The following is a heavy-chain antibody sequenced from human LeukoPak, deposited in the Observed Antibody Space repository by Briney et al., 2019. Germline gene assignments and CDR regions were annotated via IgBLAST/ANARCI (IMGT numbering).Heavy chain of an antibody. Sequence: ETLSLTCTVSGGSISSYYWSWIRQPPGKGLEWVSAISGSGGSTYYADSVKGRFTISRDNSKNTLYLQMNSLRAEDTAVYYCAKDSRGAALLLFPYWGQGTLVTVSS. CDR2: ISGSGGST. CDR1: GGSISSYY. J-gene: IGHJ4*02. V-gene: IGHV3-23*01. CDR3: AKDSRGAALLLFPY. D-gene: IGHD3-10*01.